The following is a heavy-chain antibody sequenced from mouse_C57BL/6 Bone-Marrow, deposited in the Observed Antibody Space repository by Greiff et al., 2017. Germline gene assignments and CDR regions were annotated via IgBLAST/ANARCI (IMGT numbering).Heavy chain of an antibody. D-gene: IGHD2-1*01. V-gene: IGHV1-81*01. J-gene: IGHJ4*01. Sequence: VQLQQSGAELARPGASVKLSCKASGYTFTSYGISWVKQRTGQGLEWIGEIYPRSGNTYYNEKFKGKATLTADKSSSTAYMELRSLTSEDSEVYFCARGENGGNLMDYWVQGTSVTVSS. CDR2: IYPRSGNT. CDR1: GYTFTSYG. CDR3: ARGENGGNLMDY.